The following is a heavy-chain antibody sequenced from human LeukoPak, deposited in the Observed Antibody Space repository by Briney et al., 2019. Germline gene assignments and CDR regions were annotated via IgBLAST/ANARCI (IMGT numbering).Heavy chain of an antibody. CDR1: GYTFTGYY. D-gene: IGHD7-27*01. J-gene: IGHJ5*02. Sequence: ASVTVSCKASGYTFTGYYMHWVRQAPGQGLEWMGWINPNSGGTNYAQKFQGRVTMTRDTSISTAYMELSRLRSEDTAVYYCARGGVAKLGPLDLWGQGTLVTVSS. CDR2: INPNSGGT. CDR3: ARGGVAKLGPLDL. V-gene: IGHV1-2*02.